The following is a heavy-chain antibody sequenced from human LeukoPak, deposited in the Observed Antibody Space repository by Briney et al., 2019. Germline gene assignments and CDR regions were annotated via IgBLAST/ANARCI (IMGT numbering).Heavy chain of an antibody. V-gene: IGHV4-59*01. CDR1: GGSISSYY. CDR3: ARDLLYYYDSSGSTLEARGFDP. Sequence: PSETLSLTCTVSGGSISSYYWSWIRQPPGKGLEWIGYIYYSGSTNYNPSLKSRVTISVDTSKNQFSLKLSSVTAADTAVYYCARDLLYYYDSSGSTLEARGFDPWGQGTLVTVSS. J-gene: IGHJ5*02. CDR2: IYYSGST. D-gene: IGHD3-22*01.